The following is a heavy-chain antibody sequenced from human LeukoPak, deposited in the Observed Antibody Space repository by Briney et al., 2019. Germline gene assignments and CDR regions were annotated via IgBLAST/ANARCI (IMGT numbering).Heavy chain of an antibody. V-gene: IGHV3-23*01. Sequence: GGSLRLSCAASGFTFSSYAMSWVRHAPGKGLEWVSAISGSGGSTYYADSVKGRFTISRDNSKNTLYLQMNSLRAEDTAVYYCAKDGSAAAGSEVDYWGQGTLVTVSS. J-gene: IGHJ4*02. CDR1: GFTFSSYA. CDR2: ISGSGGST. D-gene: IGHD6-13*01. CDR3: AKDGSAAAGSEVDY.